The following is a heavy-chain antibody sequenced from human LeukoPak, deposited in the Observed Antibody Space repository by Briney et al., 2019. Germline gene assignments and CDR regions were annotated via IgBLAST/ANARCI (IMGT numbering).Heavy chain of an antibody. V-gene: IGHV3-7*01. D-gene: IGHD2-2*01. CDR1: GFTFSSYW. CDR2: IKQEGSEK. CDR3: ARAGTRSTSPPDY. J-gene: IGHJ4*02. Sequence: GGSLRLSCAASGFTFSSYWMTWVRQAPGKGLEWVANIKQEGSEKYYVDSVEGRFTISRDNARNSLYLQMNSLRTEDTAVYYCARAGTRSTSPPDYWGQGTLVTVSS.